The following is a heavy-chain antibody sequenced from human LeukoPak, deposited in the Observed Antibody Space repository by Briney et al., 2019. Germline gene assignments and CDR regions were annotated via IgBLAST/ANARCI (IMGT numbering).Heavy chain of an antibody. Sequence: GGSLRLSCAASGFTFSNYWMTWVRQAPGKGLEWVANIKQDGSEKYYVDSVRGRFTISRDNAKNSLYLQVISLRAEDTAVYYCAREISSWYRTEGRFDPWGQGTLVTDSS. CDR2: IKQDGSEK. V-gene: IGHV3-7*01. J-gene: IGHJ5*02. CDR3: AREISSWYRTEGRFDP. CDR1: GFTFSNYW. D-gene: IGHD6-13*01.